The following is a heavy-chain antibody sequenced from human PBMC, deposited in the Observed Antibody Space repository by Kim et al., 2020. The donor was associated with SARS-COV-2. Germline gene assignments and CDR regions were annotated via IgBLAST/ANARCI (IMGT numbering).Heavy chain of an antibody. CDR1: GGSISSGGYS. V-gene: IGHV4-30-2*01. D-gene: IGHD6-13*01. Sequence: SETLSLTCAVSGGSISSGGYSWSWIRQPPGKGLEWIGYIYHSGSTYYNPSLKSRVTISVDRSKNQFSLKLSSVTAADTAVYYCARGKSARIATHYYYYYGMDVWGQGTTVTVSS. CDR2: IYHSGST. CDR3: ARGKSARIATHYYYYYGMDV. J-gene: IGHJ6*02.